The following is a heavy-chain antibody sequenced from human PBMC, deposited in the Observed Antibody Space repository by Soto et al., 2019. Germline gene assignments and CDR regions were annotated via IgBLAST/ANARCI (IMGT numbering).Heavy chain of an antibody. V-gene: IGHV3-33*01. CDR1: GFTFSNYG. J-gene: IGHJ3*02. Sequence: QVQLVESGGGVVQPGRSLRLSCAASGFTFSNYGMHWVRQAPGKGLEWVAFIWYDGGNEFYADSVRGRFTISRDNSKDTLYLQMNSLRAEDTAVYYCARGGFWGYEAFDIWGQGTMVTVSS. D-gene: IGHD3-10*01. CDR2: IWYDGGNE. CDR3: ARGGFWGYEAFDI.